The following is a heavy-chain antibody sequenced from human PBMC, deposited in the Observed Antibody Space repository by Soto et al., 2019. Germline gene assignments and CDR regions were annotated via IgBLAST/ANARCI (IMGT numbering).Heavy chain of an antibody. V-gene: IGHV5-51*01. CDR2: IYPGDSDT. CDR1: GYSFTIYW. Sequence: PGESLKISCKGSGYSFTIYWIGWVRQMPGKGLEWMGIIYPGDSDTRYSPSFQGQVTISADKSISTAYLQWSSLKASDTAMYYCAREGAYYYDSSGYYSPYYFDYWGQGTLVTVSS. J-gene: IGHJ4*02. D-gene: IGHD3-22*01. CDR3: AREGAYYYDSSGYYSPYYFDY.